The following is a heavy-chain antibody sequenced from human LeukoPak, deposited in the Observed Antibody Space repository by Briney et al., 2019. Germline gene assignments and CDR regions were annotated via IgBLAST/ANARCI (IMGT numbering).Heavy chain of an antibody. CDR3: TRGITMVRGVIFDY. D-gene: IGHD3-10*01. CDR1: GFTVSSNY. J-gene: IGHJ4*02. CDR2: IYSGGST. Sequence: GGSLRLSCAASGFTVSSNYMSWVRQAPGKGLEWVSVIYSGGSTYYADSVKGRFTISRDNSKNTLYLQMNSLKTEDTAVYYCTRGITMVRGVIFDYWGQGTLVTVSS. V-gene: IGHV3-66*01.